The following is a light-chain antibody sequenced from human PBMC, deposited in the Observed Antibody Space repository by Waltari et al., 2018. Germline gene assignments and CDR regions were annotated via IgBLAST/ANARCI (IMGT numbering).Light chain of an antibody. CDR1: QSVGSN. CDR2: GAS. J-gene: IGKJ2*01. CDR3: QQYNNWPPTYT. V-gene: IGKV3-15*01. Sequence: EIVMTQSPATLSVSPGERATLSCRASQSVGSNLAWYQQKPGQAPRLLIYGASTRATGIPDRFRGSGSGTDFTLTNSSLQSEDFAVYYCQQYNNWPPTYTFGQGTKLEIK.